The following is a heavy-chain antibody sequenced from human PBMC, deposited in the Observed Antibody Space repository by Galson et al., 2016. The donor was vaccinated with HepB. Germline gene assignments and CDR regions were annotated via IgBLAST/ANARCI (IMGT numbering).Heavy chain of an antibody. V-gene: IGHV4-34*01. CDR3: ARGLPPSSRDYGDFFSL. CDR2: INHGGST. Sequence: SETLSLTCAVYGGSVSDYYWSWIRQPPGKGLEWIGEINHGGSTNYNPSLKSRVTVSVDTSRSQLSLNLTSVTAADTAVYYCARGLPPSSRDYGDFFSLWGQGVLVTVSS. D-gene: IGHD4-17*01. J-gene: IGHJ1*01. CDR1: GGSVSDYY.